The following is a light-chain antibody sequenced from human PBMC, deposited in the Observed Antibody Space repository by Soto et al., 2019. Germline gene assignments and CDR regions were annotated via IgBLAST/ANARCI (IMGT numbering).Light chain of an antibody. J-gene: IGLJ2*01. V-gene: IGLV2-14*03. CDR2: DVT. CDR1: SSDVGAYNY. CDR3: SSYTTSRTVV. Sequence: QSALTQPASVSGSPGQSISISCTGTSSDVGAYNYVSWYQQHPGEAPKLMIYDVTNRPSGVSNRFSASKSANTASLTISGLQAEDEAHYYCSSYTTSRTVVFGGGTQLTVL.